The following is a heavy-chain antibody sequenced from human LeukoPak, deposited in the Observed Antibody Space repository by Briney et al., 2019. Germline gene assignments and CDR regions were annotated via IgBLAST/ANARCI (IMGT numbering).Heavy chain of an antibody. CDR2: ISGSGAYT. V-gene: IGHV3-23*01. J-gene: IGHJ3*02. CDR3: VREPSQGAFDI. Sequence: GGSLRLSCAASGSTFSSYAMSWVRQAPGKGLEWVSGISGSGAYTYYADSVKGRFTISRDNAKNSMYLQMNSLRAEDTAVYYCVREPSQGAFDIWGQGTMVTVSS. CDR1: GSTFSSYA.